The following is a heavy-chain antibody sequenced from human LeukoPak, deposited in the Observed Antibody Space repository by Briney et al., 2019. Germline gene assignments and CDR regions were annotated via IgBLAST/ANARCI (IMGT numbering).Heavy chain of an antibody. CDR2: IKHDGSEK. CDR1: GFTFSSYW. J-gene: IGHJ4*02. D-gene: IGHD2-15*01. V-gene: IGHV3-7*01. CDR3: ARFRYCSGGSCYYYFDY. Sequence: GGSLRLSCAASGFTFSSYWMSWVRQAPGKGLEWVANIKHDGSEKYYVDSVKGRFTISRDNAKNSLYLQMNSLRAEDTAVYYCARFRYCSGGSCYYYFDYWDQGTLVTVSS.